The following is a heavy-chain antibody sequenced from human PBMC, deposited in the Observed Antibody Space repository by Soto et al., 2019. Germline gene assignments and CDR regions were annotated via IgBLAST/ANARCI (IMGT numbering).Heavy chain of an antibody. D-gene: IGHD2-2*02. Sequence: ASVKVSCKASGYTFTSYAMHWVRQAPGQRLEWMGWINAGNGNTKYSQKFQGRVTITRDTSASTAYMELSSLRSEDTAVYYCARATRTLGAIQYYFDYWGQGTLVTVSS. V-gene: IGHV1-3*01. J-gene: IGHJ4*02. CDR1: GYTFTSYA. CDR3: ARATRTLGAIQYYFDY. CDR2: INAGNGNT.